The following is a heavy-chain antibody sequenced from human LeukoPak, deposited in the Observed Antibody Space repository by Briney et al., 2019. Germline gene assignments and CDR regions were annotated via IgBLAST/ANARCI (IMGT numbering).Heavy chain of an antibody. Sequence: GGSLRLSCAASGFTLSNYWMSWVRQAPGKGVEWVANINQDGSEKHYVDSVKGRFTISRDNAQNSLSLQINSLRAEDTAVYYCARSYRGPSAFDIWGQGTMVIVSS. CDR1: GFTLSNYW. D-gene: IGHD3-10*01. J-gene: IGHJ3*02. CDR2: INQDGSEK. CDR3: ARSYRGPSAFDI. V-gene: IGHV3-7*01.